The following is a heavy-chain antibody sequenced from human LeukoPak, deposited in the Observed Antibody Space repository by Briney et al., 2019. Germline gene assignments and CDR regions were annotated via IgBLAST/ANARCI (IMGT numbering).Heavy chain of an antibody. J-gene: IGHJ4*02. D-gene: IGHD3-22*01. CDR2: ISGSDSTI. CDR1: GFTFSDYY. Sequence: GGSLRLSCAASGFTFSDYYMSWIRQAPGKGLESLSYISGSDSTIYYADSVKGRFTISRDNAKNSLYLQMSTLRAEDTAVYYCARYYDSTGYYRGFDFWGQGTLVTVSS. CDR3: ARYYDSTGYYRGFDF. V-gene: IGHV3-11*01.